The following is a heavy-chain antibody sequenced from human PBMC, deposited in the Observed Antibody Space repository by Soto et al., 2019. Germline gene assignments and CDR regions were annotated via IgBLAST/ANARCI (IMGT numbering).Heavy chain of an antibody. CDR3: AREGGTTSLDY. D-gene: IGHD1-1*01. CDR1: RFTFSSYG. J-gene: IGHJ4*02. V-gene: IGHV3-33*01. CDR2: IWYDGSNK. Sequence: GGSLRLSCAASRFTFSSYGMHWVRQAPGKGLEWVAVIWYDGSNKYYADSVEGRFTISRDNSKNTVYLQMNSLRAEDTAVYYCAREGGTTSLDYWGQGTLVTVSS.